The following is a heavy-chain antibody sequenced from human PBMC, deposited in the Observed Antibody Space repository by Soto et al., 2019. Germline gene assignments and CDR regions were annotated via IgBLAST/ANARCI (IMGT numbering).Heavy chain of an antibody. CDR1: GGTFSSYT. V-gene: IGHV1-69*02. Sequence: SVKVSCKASGGTFSSYTISWVRQAPGQGLEWMVRIIPILGIANYAQKFQGRVTITADKSTSTAYMELSSLRSEDTAVYYCATAPYGSGSYPYYYYYMDVWGKGTTVTVSS. D-gene: IGHD3-10*01. CDR2: IIPILGIA. J-gene: IGHJ6*03. CDR3: ATAPYGSGSYPYYYYYMDV.